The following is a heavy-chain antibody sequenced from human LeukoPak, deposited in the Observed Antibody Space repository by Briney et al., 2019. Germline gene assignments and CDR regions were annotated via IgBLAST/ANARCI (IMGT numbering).Heavy chain of an antibody. CDR1: GFNFGSDA. Sequence: RTGGSLRLSCTASGFNFGSDAMHWVRQAPGKGLVWVSRINTDGSITNYADSVKGRFSISRDNAKNTLYLQMSGLRAEDTAVYYCARDRGPRTGFMVREAYDYWGQGTLVTVSS. CDR3: ARDRGPRTGFMVREAYDY. CDR2: INTDGSIT. J-gene: IGHJ4*02. V-gene: IGHV3-74*01. D-gene: IGHD3-10*01.